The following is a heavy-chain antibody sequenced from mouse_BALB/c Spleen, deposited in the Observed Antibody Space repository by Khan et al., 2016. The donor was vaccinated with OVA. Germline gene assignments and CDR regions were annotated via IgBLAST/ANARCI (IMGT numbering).Heavy chain of an antibody. CDR2: ISYSDST. CDR3: ARGGDGDYGAMDY. D-gene: IGHD2-13*01. V-gene: IGHV3-2*02. Sequence: EVQLQESGPGLVKPSQSLSLTCTVTGYSITSDYAWNWIRQFPGNKLEWMGYISYSDSTSYTPSLKSRISITRDTSKNPFFLQLNSVTTEDTATYYCARGGDGDYGAMDYWGQGTSVTVAS. CDR1: GYSITSDYA. J-gene: IGHJ4*01.